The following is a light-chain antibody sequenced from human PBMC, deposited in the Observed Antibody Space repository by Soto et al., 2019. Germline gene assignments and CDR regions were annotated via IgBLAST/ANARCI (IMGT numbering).Light chain of an antibody. CDR3: QQYNDWWT. Sequence: EIVMTQSPATLSVSPGESATLSCRASQSVSNHLTWYQQKPGQPPRLLIYGASTRATGVPGRFSGSGSGTEFTLTISSLQSEDFAVYYCQQYNDWWTFGQGTKVEIK. CDR1: QSVSNH. V-gene: IGKV3-15*01. CDR2: GAS. J-gene: IGKJ1*01.